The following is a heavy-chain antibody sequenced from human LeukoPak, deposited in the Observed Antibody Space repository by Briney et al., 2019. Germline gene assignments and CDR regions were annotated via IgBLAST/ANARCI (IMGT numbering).Heavy chain of an antibody. V-gene: IGHV1-69*13. CDR2: IIPIFGTA. D-gene: IGHD1-26*01. J-gene: IGHJ4*02. Sequence: SVKVSFKASGGTFNTYAITWVRQAPGQGLEWMGGIIPIFGTANYAQKFQGRVTITADESTSTVYMELSSLRSEDTAVYYCARGLAGGSYFFSYWGQGTLVTVCS. CDR3: ARGLAGGSYFFSY. CDR1: GGTFNTYA.